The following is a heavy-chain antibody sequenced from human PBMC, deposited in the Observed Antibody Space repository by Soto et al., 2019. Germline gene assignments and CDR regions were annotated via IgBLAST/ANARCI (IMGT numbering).Heavy chain of an antibody. CDR1: GFTFSSYA. Sequence: PGGSLRLSCAASGFTFSSYAMHWVRQAPGKGLEWVAVISYDGSNKYYADSVKGRFTISRDNSKNTLYLQMDSLRAEDTAIYYCAKKYRGTYPFDYWGQGTLVTVSS. J-gene: IGHJ4*02. CDR3: AKKYRGTYPFDY. D-gene: IGHD1-26*01. CDR2: ISYDGSNK. V-gene: IGHV3-30-3*02.